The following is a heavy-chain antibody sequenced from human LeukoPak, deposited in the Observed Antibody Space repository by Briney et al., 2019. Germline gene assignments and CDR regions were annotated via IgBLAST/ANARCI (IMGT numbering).Heavy chain of an antibody. J-gene: IGHJ4*02. V-gene: IGHV3-23*01. D-gene: IGHD3-16*01. CDR2: ISGSGGST. CDR1: GFTFSSYA. Sequence: GSLRLSCAASGFTFSSYAMSWVRQAPGKGLEWVSGISGSGGSTDYADSVKGRFTISRDNPKNTLYLQMNSLRAEDTAVYYCARGLRNFDYWGQGTLVTVSS. CDR3: ARGLRNFDY.